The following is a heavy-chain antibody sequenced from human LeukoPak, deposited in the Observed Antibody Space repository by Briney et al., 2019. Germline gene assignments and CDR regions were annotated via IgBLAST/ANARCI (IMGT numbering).Heavy chain of an antibody. Sequence: SETLSLTCAVYGGSFSGYYWSWIRQPPGKGLEWIGEINHSGSTNYNPSLKSRVTISVDTSKNQFSLKLSSVTAADTAVYYCARAYYYDSSGYSNWFDPWGQGTLVTVSP. CDR2: INHSGST. J-gene: IGHJ5*02. CDR3: ARAYYYDSSGYSNWFDP. CDR1: GGSFSGYY. D-gene: IGHD3-22*01. V-gene: IGHV4-34*01.